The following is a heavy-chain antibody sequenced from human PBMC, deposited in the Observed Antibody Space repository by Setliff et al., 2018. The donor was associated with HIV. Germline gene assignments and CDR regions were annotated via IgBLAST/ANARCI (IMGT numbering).Heavy chain of an antibody. Sequence: SETLSLTCTVSGGPISSSNYYWSWIRQPPGKGLEWIGTIYYGGSTYYNAALKSRGSISADTSKNQLSLKLSSVTAADTAVYYCARAASYYDSSGYWAPPKYFDYWGQGTVVTVSS. CDR3: ARAASYYDSSGYWAPPKYFDY. J-gene: IGHJ4*02. CDR1: GGPISSSNYY. CDR2: IYYGGST. V-gene: IGHV4-39*07. D-gene: IGHD3-22*01.